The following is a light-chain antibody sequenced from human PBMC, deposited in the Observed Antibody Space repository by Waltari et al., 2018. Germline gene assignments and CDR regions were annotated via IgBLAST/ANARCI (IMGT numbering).Light chain of an antibody. V-gene: IGLV2-14*03. Sequence: QSALTQPASVSGSPGQSIIISCTGTSSDVGAYNYVSWYQQHPGRAPRLMVYDVTKRPAGVSHRFFGSKSGNTASLTISGLRAEDEADYYCSSYTSAYTLVFGTGTKVTVL. CDR1: SSDVGAYNY. CDR3: SSYTSAYTLV. CDR2: DVT. J-gene: IGLJ1*01.